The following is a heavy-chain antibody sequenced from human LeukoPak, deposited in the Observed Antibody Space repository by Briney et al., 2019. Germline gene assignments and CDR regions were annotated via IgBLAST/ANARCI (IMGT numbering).Heavy chain of an antibody. CDR3: ARGGSGWYFDN. J-gene: IGHJ4*01. V-gene: IGHV3-30*04. Sequence: GGSLRLSCAASGFTFNTYPIHWVRQAPGKGLEWVTVISSDSKNEYYADSVKGRFTISRDNSKNTLYLQMNSLRPEDTAVYYCARGGSGWYFDNWGHGTPVTVSS. D-gene: IGHD6-19*01. CDR2: ISSDSKNE. CDR1: GFTFNTYP.